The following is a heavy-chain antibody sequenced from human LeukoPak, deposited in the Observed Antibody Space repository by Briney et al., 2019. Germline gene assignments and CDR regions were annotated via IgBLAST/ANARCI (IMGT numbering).Heavy chain of an antibody. CDR2: ISWNSGRI. D-gene: IGHD4-17*01. CDR1: GFTFDDYA. Sequence: SLRLSCAASGFTFDDYAMHWVRQAPGKGLEWVSGISWNSGRIDYADSVKGRFTISRDNAKNSLYLQMNSLRAEDMALYYCARDNSRLRAYYFDYWGQGTLVTVSS. J-gene: IGHJ4*02. V-gene: IGHV3-9*03. CDR3: ARDNSRLRAYYFDY.